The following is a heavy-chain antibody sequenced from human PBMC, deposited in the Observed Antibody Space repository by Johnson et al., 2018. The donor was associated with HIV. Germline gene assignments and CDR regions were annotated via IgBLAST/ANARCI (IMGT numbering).Heavy chain of an antibody. CDR1: GLTFSSYA. CDR3: ARSEVRYFDWSYQRGAFDI. D-gene: IGHD3-9*01. J-gene: IGHJ3*02. V-gene: IGHV3-66*01. Sequence: VQLVESGGGLVQPGGSLRLSCAASGLTFSSYAMSWVRQAPGKGLEWVPVIYSGGSTYYADSVKGRFTISRDNAKNSLYLQMNSLRAEDTAVYYCARSEVRYFDWSYQRGAFDIWGQGTMVTVSS. CDR2: IYSGGST.